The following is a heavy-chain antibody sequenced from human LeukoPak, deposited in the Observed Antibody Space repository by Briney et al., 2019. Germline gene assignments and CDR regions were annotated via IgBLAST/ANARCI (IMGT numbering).Heavy chain of an antibody. CDR3: ARRLGYCSSTSCYATRFDP. CDR2: INHSGST. Sequence: PSETLSLTCAVYGGSFSGYYWSWIRQPPGKGLEWIGEINHSGSTNYNPSLKSRVTISVDTSKNQFSLKLSSVTAADTAVYYCARRLGYCSSTSCYATRFDPWGQGTLVTVSS. J-gene: IGHJ5*02. V-gene: IGHV4-34*01. D-gene: IGHD2-2*01. CDR1: GGSFSGYY.